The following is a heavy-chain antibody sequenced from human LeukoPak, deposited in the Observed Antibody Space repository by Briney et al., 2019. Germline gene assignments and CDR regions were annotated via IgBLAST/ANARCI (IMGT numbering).Heavy chain of an antibody. J-gene: IGHJ5*02. CDR1: GFTFSGYA. D-gene: IGHD2-15*01. CDR2: ISYDGSNK. CDR3: ARDRESYVVVNWFDP. Sequence: GGSLRLSCAASGFTFSGYAMHWVRQAPGKGLEWVAVISYDGSNKYYADSVKGRFTISRDNSKNTLYLQMNSLRAEDTAVYYCARDRESYVVVNWFDPWGQGTLVTVSS. V-gene: IGHV3-30-3*01.